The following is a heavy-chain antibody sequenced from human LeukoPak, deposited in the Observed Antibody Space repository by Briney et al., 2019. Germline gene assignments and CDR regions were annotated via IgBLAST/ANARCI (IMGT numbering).Heavy chain of an antibody. Sequence: VSVKVSCKASGYTFTSYDINWVRQATGQGLELMGWMNPNSGNTGYAQKFQGRVTITRNTSISTAYMELSSLRSEDTAVYYCAREVDCSSPSCYRGNWFDPWGQGTLVTVSS. CDR3: AREVDCSSPSCYRGNWFDP. J-gene: IGHJ5*02. CDR2: MNPNSGNT. D-gene: IGHD2-2*02. CDR1: GYTFTSYD. V-gene: IGHV1-8*03.